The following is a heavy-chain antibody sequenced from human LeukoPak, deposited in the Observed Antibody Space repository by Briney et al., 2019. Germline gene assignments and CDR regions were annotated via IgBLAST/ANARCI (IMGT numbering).Heavy chain of an antibody. CDR1: GGSFSGYY. CDR3: ATAGYSYGHCFDY. Sequence: PSETLSLTCAVYGGSFSGYYWSWIRQPPGKGLEWIGEINHSGSTNYNPFLKSRVTIAVDTTKNRFSLKLSSVTAADTAVYYCATAGYSYGHCFDYWGQGTLVTVSS. J-gene: IGHJ4*02. V-gene: IGHV4-34*01. CDR2: INHSGST. D-gene: IGHD5-18*01.